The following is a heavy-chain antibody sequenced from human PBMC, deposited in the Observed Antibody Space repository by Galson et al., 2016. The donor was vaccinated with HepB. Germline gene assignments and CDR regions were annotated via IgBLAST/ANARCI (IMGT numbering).Heavy chain of an antibody. CDR3: ARFKSTCLSSWDV. V-gene: IGHV1-3*01. CDR1: GYSFTTYG. Sequence: SVKVSCKASGYSFTTYGLHWVRQASGQRLEWMGWINPGNGDAKYSEKFQGRVIITRDTSATTAYMEVSSLRSEDSAVYYCARFKSTCLSSWDVWGQGTTVIVPS. CDR2: INPGNGDA. J-gene: IGHJ6*02. D-gene: IGHD2/OR15-2a*01.